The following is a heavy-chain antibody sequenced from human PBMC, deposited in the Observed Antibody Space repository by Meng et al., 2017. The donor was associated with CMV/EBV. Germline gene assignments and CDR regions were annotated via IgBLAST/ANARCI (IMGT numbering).Heavy chain of an antibody. CDR3: AREMPIAAAGCFDY. V-gene: IGHV4-4*07. Sequence: QVRLTESGPGRGKPSETLSLTCTVSGGSISSYYWSWIRQPAGKGLEWIGRIYTSGSTNYNPSLKSRVTMSVDTSKNQFSLKLSSVTAADTAVYYCAREMPIAAAGCFDYWGQGTLVTVSS. J-gene: IGHJ4*02. CDR2: IYTSGST. D-gene: IGHD6-13*01. CDR1: GGSISSYY.